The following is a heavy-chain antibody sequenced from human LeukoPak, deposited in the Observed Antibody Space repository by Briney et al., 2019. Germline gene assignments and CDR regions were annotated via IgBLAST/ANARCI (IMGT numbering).Heavy chain of an antibody. D-gene: IGHD1-1*01. CDR1: GYTFSCHG. CDR3: TRIYGTTPDY. Sequence: GGSLRLSCAASGYTFSCHGLRWVRQAPGKGLEWVAVIWYDGGKRYYADSVKGRFTVSKDDSKNTLYLQMNSLRVEDTAVYYCTRIYGTTPDYWGQGTLVTVSS. CDR2: IWYDGGKR. J-gene: IGHJ4*02. V-gene: IGHV3-33*01.